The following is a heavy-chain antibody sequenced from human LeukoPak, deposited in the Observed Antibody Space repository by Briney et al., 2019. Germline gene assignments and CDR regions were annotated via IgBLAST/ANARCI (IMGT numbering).Heavy chain of an antibody. D-gene: IGHD2-21*02. CDR3: ARRALPPAYCGGDCFDAFDI. Sequence: GESRKISCKGSGYRFTSYWISWVRQMPGKGLEWMGRIDPSDSYTNYSPSFQGHVTISADKSISTAYLQWSSLKASDTAMYYCARRALPPAYCGGDCFDAFDIWGQGTIFSVSS. J-gene: IGHJ3*02. V-gene: IGHV5-10-1*01. CDR1: GYRFTSYW. CDR2: IDPSDSYT.